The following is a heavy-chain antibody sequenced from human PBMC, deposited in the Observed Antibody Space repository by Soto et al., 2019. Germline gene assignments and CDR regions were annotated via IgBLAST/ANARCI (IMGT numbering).Heavy chain of an antibody. V-gene: IGHV3-30*03. CDR2: ISFDGSNK. J-gene: IGHJ4*02. CDR1: GFTFSLFG. D-gene: IGHD3-22*01. CDR3: ARDPKRSLLYFDY. Sequence: QVQLVESGGGVVQPGGSLRLSCAASGFTFSLFGIHWVRQATGKGLEWVAVISFDGSNKYYADSAQGRFTISRDNSKNTLYLQMNNLRAEDTAVYYCARDPKRSLLYFDYWGQGTLVTVSS.